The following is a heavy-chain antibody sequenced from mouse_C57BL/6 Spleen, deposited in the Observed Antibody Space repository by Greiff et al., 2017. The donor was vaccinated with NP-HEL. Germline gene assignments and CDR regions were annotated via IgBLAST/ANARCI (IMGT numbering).Heavy chain of an antibody. V-gene: IGHV1-52*01. J-gene: IGHJ4*01. Sequence: QVQLQQPGAELVRPGSSVKLSCKASGYTFTSYWMHWVKQRPIQGLEWIGNIDPSDSETHYNQKFKDKATLTVDKSSSTAYMQLSSLTSEESAVYYCARRQLLYYAMDYWGQGTSVTVSS. CDR2: IDPSDSET. CDR3: ARRQLLYYAMDY. D-gene: IGHD6-1*02. CDR1: GYTFTSYW.